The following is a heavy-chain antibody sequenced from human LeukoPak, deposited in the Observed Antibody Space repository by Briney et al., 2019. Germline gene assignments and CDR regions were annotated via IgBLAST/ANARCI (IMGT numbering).Heavy chain of an antibody. CDR1: GFTVSSNY. CDR3: ARLDSSSWYVY. V-gene: IGHV3-53*01. D-gene: IGHD6-13*01. J-gene: IGHJ4*02. CDR2: IYSGGST. Sequence: GGCLRLSCAASGFTVSSNYMSWVRQAPGKGLEWVSVIYSGGSTYYADSVKGRFTISRDNSKNTLYLQMNSLRAEDTAVYYCARLDSSSWYVYWGQGTLVTVSS.